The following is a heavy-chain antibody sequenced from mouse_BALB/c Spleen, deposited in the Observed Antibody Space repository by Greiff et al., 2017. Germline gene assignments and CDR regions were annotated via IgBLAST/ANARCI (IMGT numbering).Heavy chain of an antibody. V-gene: IGHV5-6-3*01. CDR2: INSNGGST. D-gene: IGHD2-14*01. CDR1: GFTFSSYG. CDR3: ARDDRYDLYYFDY. J-gene: IGHJ2*01. Sequence: EVQLQESGGGLVQPGGSLKLSCAASGFTFSSYGMSWVRQTPDKRLELVATINSNGGSTYYPDSVKGRFTISRDNAKNTLYLQMSSLKSEDTAMYYCARDDRYDLYYFDYWGQGTTLTVSS.